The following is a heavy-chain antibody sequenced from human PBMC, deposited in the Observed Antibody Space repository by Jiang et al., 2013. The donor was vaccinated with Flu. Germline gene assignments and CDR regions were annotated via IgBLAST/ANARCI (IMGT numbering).Heavy chain of an antibody. D-gene: IGHD6-19*01. CDR2: IYYSGST. CDR1: GGSISSSSYY. CDR3: ARSVAGHYFDY. V-gene: IGHV4-39*01. J-gene: IGHJ4*02. Sequence: GPGLVKPSETLSLTCTVSGGSISSSSYYWGWIRQPPGKGLEWIGSIYYSGSTYYNPSLKSRVTISVDTSKNQFSLKLSSVTAADTAVYYCARSVAGHYFDYWGQGTLGHRLL.